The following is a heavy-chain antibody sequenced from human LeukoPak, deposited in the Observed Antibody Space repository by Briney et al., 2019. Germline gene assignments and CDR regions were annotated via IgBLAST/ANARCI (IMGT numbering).Heavy chain of an antibody. CDR2: ISSSGDRT. J-gene: IGHJ4*02. D-gene: IGHD3-10*01. CDR3: AKVTWFRESTSPDY. CDR1: GFTFSSDD. Sequence: GGSLRLSCAASGFTFSSDDISWVRQAPGKGLEWVSGISSSGDRTYYAEFVKGRFTISRDNPKNTLYLQMNSLRAEDTAVYYCAKVTWFRESTSPDYWGQGTLVTASS. V-gene: IGHV3-23*01.